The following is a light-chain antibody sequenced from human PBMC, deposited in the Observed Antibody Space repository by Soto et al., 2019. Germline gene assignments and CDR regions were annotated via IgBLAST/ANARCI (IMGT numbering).Light chain of an antibody. CDR1: QSVSSSY. V-gene: IGKV3-20*01. CDR2: GAS. CDR3: QQYGSSPYT. Sequence: EIVLTQSPGTLSLSPGERATLSCRASQSVSSSYLAWYQQKPGQPPRLLIYGASSRAIGIPDRFSGSGSGTDFTLTISRLAPEDFAVYYCQQYGSSPYTFGQGTKLEIK. J-gene: IGKJ2*01.